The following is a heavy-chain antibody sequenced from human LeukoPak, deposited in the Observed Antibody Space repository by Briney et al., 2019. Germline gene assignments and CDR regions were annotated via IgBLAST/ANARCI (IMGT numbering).Heavy chain of an antibody. CDR1: GFSFSSYG. V-gene: IGHV3-30*02. CDR2: IRSDGSNK. D-gene: IGHD6-13*01. CDR3: ARDPSRAYSPPFYYYYYMDV. Sequence: PGGSLRLSCAGSGFSFSSYGKHWVRQAPGKGLEWMAFIRSDGSNKYYADSVKGRFTISRDNSKNTLYLQMNSLRAEDTAVYYCARDPSRAYSPPFYYYYYMDVWGKGTTVTVSS. J-gene: IGHJ6*03.